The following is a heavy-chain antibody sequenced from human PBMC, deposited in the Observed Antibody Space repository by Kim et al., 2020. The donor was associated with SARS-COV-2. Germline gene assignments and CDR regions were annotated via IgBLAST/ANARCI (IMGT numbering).Heavy chain of an antibody. CDR3: ARDRPARILWFRVGDAFGI. Sequence: GGSLRLSCAASGFTFSSYSMNWVRQAPGKGLEWVSSISSSSSYIYYADSVKGRFTISRDNAKNSLYLQMNSLRAEDTAVYYCARDRPARILWFRVGDAFGIWGQGTMVTVSA. CDR2: ISSSSSYI. D-gene: IGHD3-10*01. CDR1: GFTFSSYS. J-gene: IGHJ3*02. V-gene: IGHV3-21*01.